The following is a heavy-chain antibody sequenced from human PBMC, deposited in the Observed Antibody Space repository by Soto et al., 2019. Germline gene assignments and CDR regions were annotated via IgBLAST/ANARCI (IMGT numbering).Heavy chain of an antibody. D-gene: IGHD6-19*01. CDR3: ARDSRGRYWFDP. CDR2: ISAYNGNT. CDR1: GYTFTSYG. V-gene: IGHV1-18*01. J-gene: IGHJ5*02. Sequence: ASVKVSCKASGYTFTSYGISWVRQAPGQGLEWMGWISAYNGNTNYAQKLQGRVTMTTDTAPSTAYMELRSLRADDTAVYYCARDSRGRYWFDPWVQGTLLTV.